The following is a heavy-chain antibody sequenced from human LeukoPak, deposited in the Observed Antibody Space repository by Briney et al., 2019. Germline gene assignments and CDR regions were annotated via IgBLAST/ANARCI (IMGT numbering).Heavy chain of an antibody. CDR1: GGSISSYY. CDR3: ARSSYSYGTRNAFDI. J-gene: IGHJ3*02. V-gene: IGHV4-59*01. Sequence: SETLSLTCTVSGGSISSYYWSWIRQPPGKGLEWIGYIDYSGSTNYNPSLKSRVTISVDTSKNQFSLKLSSVTAADTAVYYCARSSYSYGTRNAFDIWGQGTMVTVSS. CDR2: IDYSGST. D-gene: IGHD5-18*01.